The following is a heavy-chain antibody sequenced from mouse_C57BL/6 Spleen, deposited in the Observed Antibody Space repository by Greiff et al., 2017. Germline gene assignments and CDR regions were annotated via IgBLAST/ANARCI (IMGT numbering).Heavy chain of an antibody. Sequence: VQLQQSGAELVRPGASVKLSCTASGFNIKDDYMHWVKQRPEQGLEWIGWIDPENGDTEYASTFQGKATITADTSSNTAYLQLSSLTSEDTAVYYCTAPNYYGSSYDWFAYWGQGTLVTVSA. CDR3: TAPNYYGSSYDWFAY. CDR1: GFNIKDDY. CDR2: IDPENGDT. V-gene: IGHV14-4*01. J-gene: IGHJ3*01. D-gene: IGHD1-1*01.